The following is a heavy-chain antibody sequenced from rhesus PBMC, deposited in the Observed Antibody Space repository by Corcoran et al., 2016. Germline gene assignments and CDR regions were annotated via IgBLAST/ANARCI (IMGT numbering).Heavy chain of an antibody. D-gene: IGHD1-26*01. CDR3: ARTNWNYYFDY. V-gene: IGHV4-173*01. CDR2: ISGSGGST. CDR1: GGSISSNY. J-gene: IGHJ4*01. Sequence: QLQLQESGPGLVKPSETLSLTCAVSGGSISSNYWSWIRQPPGKGLEWIGRISGSGGSTDYNPPLKNRVTISTDTSKNQFSLKLSSVTAADTAVYYCARTNWNYYFDYWGQGVLVSVSS.